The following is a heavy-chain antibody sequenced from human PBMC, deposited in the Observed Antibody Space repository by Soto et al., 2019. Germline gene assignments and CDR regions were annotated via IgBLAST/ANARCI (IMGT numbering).Heavy chain of an antibody. CDR2: IDPSDSYT. CDR3: ARQRYTSGWLTGPNYYYYYGMDV. Sequence: HGESLRISCKCSGCSCTSYWISLVRQMPGKGLEWMGRIDPSDSYTNYSPSFQGHVTISADKSISTAYLQWSSLKASDTAMYYCARQRYTSGWLTGPNYYYYYGMDVWGQGTTVTVSS. J-gene: IGHJ6*02. CDR1: GCSCTSYW. V-gene: IGHV5-10-1*01. D-gene: IGHD6-19*01.